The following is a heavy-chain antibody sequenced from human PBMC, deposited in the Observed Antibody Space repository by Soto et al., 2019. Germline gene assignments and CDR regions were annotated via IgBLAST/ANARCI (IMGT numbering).Heavy chain of an antibody. V-gene: IGHV3-48*04. CDR3: ATAVAGATEPNWFDP. D-gene: IGHD6-19*01. CDR2: ISSSGSTI. J-gene: IGHJ5*02. CDR1: GFTFSSYA. Sequence: PGGSLRLSCAASGFTFSSYAMSWVRQAPGKGLEWVSYISSSGSTIYYADSVKGRFTISRDNAKNSLYLQMNSLRAEDTAVYYCATAVAGATEPNWFDPWGQGTLVTVSS.